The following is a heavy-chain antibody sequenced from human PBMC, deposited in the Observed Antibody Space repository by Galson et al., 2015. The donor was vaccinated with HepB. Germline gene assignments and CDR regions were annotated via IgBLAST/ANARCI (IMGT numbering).Heavy chain of an antibody. CDR2: INTNTGNP. V-gene: IGHV7-4-1*02. CDR1: GYTFTSYA. CDR3: ARVDCSAHSCYSPPMGYFDY. Sequence: SVKVSCKASGYTFTSYAMNWVRQAPGQGLEWMGWINTNTGNPTYAQGFTGRFVFSLDTSVSTAYLQISSLKTEDTAVYYCARVDCSAHSCYSPPMGYFDYWGQGTLVTVSS. J-gene: IGHJ4*02. D-gene: IGHD2-15*01.